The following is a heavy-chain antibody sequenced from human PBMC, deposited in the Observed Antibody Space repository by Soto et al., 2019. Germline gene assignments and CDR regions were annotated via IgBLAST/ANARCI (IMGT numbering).Heavy chain of an antibody. CDR2: IRQDGSDK. CDR1: GFTFNHYW. J-gene: IGHJ4*02. CDR3: LTGRAFAY. Sequence: EVQLVESGGGLVQPGGSLRLSCTVSGFTFNHYWMNWVRQAPGKGLEWLANIRQDGSDKYYVDSVKGRFTISRDNSKNTICLQMNGLKAGGTAVYHCLTGRAFAYWGQGTVVTVSS. V-gene: IGHV3-7*01. D-gene: IGHD7-27*01.